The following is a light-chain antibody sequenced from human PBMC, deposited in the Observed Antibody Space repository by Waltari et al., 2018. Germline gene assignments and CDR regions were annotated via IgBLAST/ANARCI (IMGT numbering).Light chain of an antibody. V-gene: IGLV2-14*03. CDR3: SSYTSSSTPHVV. CDR2: DVS. Sequence: QSALTQPASVSGSPGQSITISCTGTSSDGGGYNYVSWYKHHPGKAPKLMIYDVSNRPSGVSNRFSGSKSGNTASLTISGLQAEDEADYYCSSYTSSSTPHVVFGGGTKLTVL. CDR1: SSDGGGYNY. J-gene: IGLJ2*01.